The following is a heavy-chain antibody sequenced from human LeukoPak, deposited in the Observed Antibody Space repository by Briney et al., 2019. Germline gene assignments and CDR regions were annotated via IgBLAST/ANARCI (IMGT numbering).Heavy chain of an antibody. D-gene: IGHD1-26*01. CDR3: ATPLWELLGDRFFYGAFDI. J-gene: IGHJ3*02. V-gene: IGHV1-69-2*01. CDR2: VDPEDGET. CDR1: GYTFTDYY. Sequence: ASVKISCKVSGYTFTDYYMHWVQQAPGKGLEWMGLVDPEDGETIYAEKFQGRVTITADTSTDTAYMELSSPRSEDTAVYYCATPLWELLGDRFFYGAFDIWGQGTMVTVSS.